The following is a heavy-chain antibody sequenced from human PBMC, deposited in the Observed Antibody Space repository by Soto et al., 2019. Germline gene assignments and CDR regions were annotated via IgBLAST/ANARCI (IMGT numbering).Heavy chain of an antibody. Sequence: GGSLGIACAASGVTLGHSAMSWVRQAPGKGLEWVAAISGTGGAAYYADSVKGRFTISRDNSGNTLFLQMNSLRVDDTAIYHCAKPEEVVRGFDFWGLGTLVTVPS. J-gene: IGHJ4*02. CDR1: GVTLGHSA. D-gene: IGHD3-10*01. V-gene: IGHV3-23*01. CDR2: ISGTGGAA. CDR3: AKPEEVVRGFDF.